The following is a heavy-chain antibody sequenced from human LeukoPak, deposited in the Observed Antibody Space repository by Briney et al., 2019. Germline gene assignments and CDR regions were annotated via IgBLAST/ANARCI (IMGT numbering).Heavy chain of an antibody. V-gene: IGHV4-39*07. D-gene: IGHD1-26*01. J-gene: IGHJ4*02. CDR1: GGSITSSSYY. Sequence: SETLSLTCSVSGGSITSSSYYWGWIRQSPGKGLEWIGSIYYTGSTSYNPSLKSRVTISVDTSQNQFSLKLGSVTAADTAVYYCARGREAIEWELGYWGQGTLVTVSS. CDR2: IYYTGST. CDR3: ARGREAIEWELGY.